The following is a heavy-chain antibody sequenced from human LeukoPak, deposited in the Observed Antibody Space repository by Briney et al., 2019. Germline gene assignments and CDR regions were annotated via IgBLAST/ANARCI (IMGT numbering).Heavy chain of an antibody. CDR3: TKGLRSGTYYNIFDY. V-gene: IGHV3-43*02. Sequence: PGGSLRLSCAASGFTLRDYAIHWVLQAPGKGLEWVSLSLINHDGHKTYYADSVKGRFTISRDNSRNSLYLQMNSLTIEDTALYFCTKGLRSGTYYNIFDYWSQGTLVTVSS. CDR2: INHDGHKT. D-gene: IGHD3-10*01. CDR1: GFTLRDYA. J-gene: IGHJ4*02.